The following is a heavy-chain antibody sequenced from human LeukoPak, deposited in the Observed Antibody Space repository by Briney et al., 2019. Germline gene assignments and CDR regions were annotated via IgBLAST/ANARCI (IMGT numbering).Heavy chain of an antibody. V-gene: IGHV1-69*06. CDR3: ARVIRGYSSSSLPHYYYYMDV. CDR2: IIPIFGTA. D-gene: IGHD6-6*01. Sequence: GASVKVSCKASGGTFSSYAISWVRQAPGQGLEWMGGIIPIFGTANYAQKFQGRVTITADKSTSTAYMELSSPRSEDTAVYYCARVIRGYSSSSLPHYYYYMDVWGKGTTVTVSS. J-gene: IGHJ6*03. CDR1: GGTFSSYA.